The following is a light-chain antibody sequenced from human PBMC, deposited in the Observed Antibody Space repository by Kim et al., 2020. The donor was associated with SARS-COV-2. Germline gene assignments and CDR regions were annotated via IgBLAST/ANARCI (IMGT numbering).Light chain of an antibody. V-gene: IGLV3-25*03. CDR1: ALPGQH. J-gene: IGLJ1*01. CDR3: QSADSSGTYV. CDR2: KDS. Sequence: SQGQTTWCTCSAEALPGQHVSLYQQKSGQDPCLVIYKDSERPSGIPERFSGSSSGTTVTLTISGVQAEDDADYYCQSADSSGTYVFGSGTKVTVL.